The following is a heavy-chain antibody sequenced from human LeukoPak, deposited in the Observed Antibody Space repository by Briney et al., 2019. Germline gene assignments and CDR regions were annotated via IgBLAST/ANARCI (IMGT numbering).Heavy chain of an antibody. Sequence: GGSLRLACAASGFTFSNYWMHWLRQAPGKGLVWVSRINSAGSDTNYADSVRGRFTISRDNAKNTLYLQMNSLRTEDTAVYYCARINAAMGSFFDPWGQGTLVTVSS. D-gene: IGHD5-18*01. CDR3: ARINAAMGSFFDP. V-gene: IGHV3-74*01. CDR1: GFTFSNYW. CDR2: INSAGSDT. J-gene: IGHJ5*02.